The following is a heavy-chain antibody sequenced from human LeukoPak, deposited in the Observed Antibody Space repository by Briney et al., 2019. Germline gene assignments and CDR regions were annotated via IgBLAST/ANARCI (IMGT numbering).Heavy chain of an antibody. J-gene: IGHJ4*02. D-gene: IGHD5-18*01. Sequence: GRSLRLSCAASGFTFSSYGMHWVRQAPGKGLEWVSSISSSSSYIYYADSVKGRFTISRDNAKNSLYLQMNSLRAEDTAVYYCARAGWIQLWTFDYWGQGTLVTASS. CDR1: GFTFSSYG. V-gene: IGHV3-21*01. CDR2: ISSSSSYI. CDR3: ARAGWIQLWTFDY.